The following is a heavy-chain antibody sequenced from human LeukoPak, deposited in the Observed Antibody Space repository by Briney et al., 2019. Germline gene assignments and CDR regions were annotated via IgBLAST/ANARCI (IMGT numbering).Heavy chain of an antibody. Sequence: TGGSLRLSCAASGFTVSSNYMSWVRQAPGKGLEWVSVIYSGGSTYYADSVKGRFTISRDNSKNTLYLQMNSLRAEDTAVYYCARGTSKYYFDYWGQGTLVTVSS. CDR3: ARGTSKYYFDY. CDR2: IYSGGST. J-gene: IGHJ4*02. V-gene: IGHV3-66*01. CDR1: GFTVSSNY.